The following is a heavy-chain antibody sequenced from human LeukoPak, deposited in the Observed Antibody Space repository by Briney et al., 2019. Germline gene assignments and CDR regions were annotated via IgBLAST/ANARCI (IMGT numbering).Heavy chain of an antibody. D-gene: IGHD3-16*01. CDR3: ARYRGGASVYYFDY. CDR2: INHSGST. Sequence: PSETLSLTCAVYGGSFSGYYWSWIRQPPGKGLEWIGEINHSGSTNYNPSLKSRVTISVDTSKNQFSLKLSSVTAADTAVYYCARYRGGASVYYFDYWGQGTLVTVSS. V-gene: IGHV4-34*01. J-gene: IGHJ4*02. CDR1: GGSFSGYY.